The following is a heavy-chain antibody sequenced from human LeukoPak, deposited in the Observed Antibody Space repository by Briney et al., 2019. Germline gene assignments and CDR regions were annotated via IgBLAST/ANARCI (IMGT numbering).Heavy chain of an antibody. V-gene: IGHV1-3*01. CDR1: GDTFTSYA. CDR3: ARDGRFIVADYYYGMDV. J-gene: IGHJ6*02. CDR2: INAGNGNT. D-gene: IGHD1-26*01. Sequence: ASVKVSCKASGDTFTSYAMHWVRQAPGQRLEWMGWINAGNGNTKYSQKFQGRVTITRDTSASTAYMELSSLRSEDTAAYYCARDGRFIVADYYYGMDVWGQGTTVTVSS.